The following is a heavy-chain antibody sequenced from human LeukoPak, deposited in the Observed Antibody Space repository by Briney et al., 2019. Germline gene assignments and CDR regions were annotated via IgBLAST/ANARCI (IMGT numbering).Heavy chain of an antibody. J-gene: IGHJ4*02. CDR2: IGIDSGNT. Sequence: GGSLRLSCAASGFTFSDYSMNWVRQAPGKGLEWISYIGIDSGNTNYADSVKGRFTISGDKAKNSLYIQMNSLRVEDTRVYFCGRDYKYAFDNWGQGTLVNVSS. V-gene: IGHV3-48*01. CDR3: GRDYKYAFDN. CDR1: GFTFSDYS. D-gene: IGHD5-24*01.